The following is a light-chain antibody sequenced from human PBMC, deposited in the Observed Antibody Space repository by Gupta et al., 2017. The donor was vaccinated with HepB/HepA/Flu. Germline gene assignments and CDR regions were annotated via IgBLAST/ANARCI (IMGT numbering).Light chain of an antibody. V-gene: IGKV1-39*01. J-gene: IGKJ3*01. Sequence: DIQMTQSPSSLSASVGDRVTITCRASQSISSYLNWYQQKPGKAPNLLIYAASTLQSGVTSRFSGSGSGTDFTLTISRLQPEDFATYYCQQSDNTPNTFGHGTKVDIK. CDR3: QQSDNTPNT. CDR1: QSISSY. CDR2: AAS.